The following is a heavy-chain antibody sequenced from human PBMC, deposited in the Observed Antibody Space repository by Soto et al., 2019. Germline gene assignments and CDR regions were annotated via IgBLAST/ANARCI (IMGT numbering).Heavy chain of an antibody. D-gene: IGHD2-21*02. CDR3: ARDDCLTTHAYDY. J-gene: IGHJ4*02. CDR1: GGSISIGDYF. V-gene: IGHV4-31*03. CDR2: IYFSGSA. Sequence: SETLSLTCTVSGGSISIGDYFWTWIRQLPGKGLEWMGYIYFSGSAYYNPSLKSRLTMSLDTSENQFSLRLTSVTAADTGLYFCARDDCLTTHAYDYWGQGIPVTVSS.